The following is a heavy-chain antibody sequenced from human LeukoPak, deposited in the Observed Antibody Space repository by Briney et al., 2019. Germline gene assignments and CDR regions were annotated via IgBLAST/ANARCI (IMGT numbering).Heavy chain of an antibody. V-gene: IGHV4-61*02. CDR3: ARFGDSFAFDI. J-gene: IGHJ3*02. Sequence: SETLSLTCTVSGGSISSGSYYWSWIRQPAGKGLEWIGRIYTSGSTNYNPSLKSRVTISVDTSKNQFSLKLSSVTAADTAVYYCARFGDSFAFDIWGQGTMVTVSS. CDR2: IYTSGST. CDR1: GGSISSGSYY. D-gene: IGHD4-17*01.